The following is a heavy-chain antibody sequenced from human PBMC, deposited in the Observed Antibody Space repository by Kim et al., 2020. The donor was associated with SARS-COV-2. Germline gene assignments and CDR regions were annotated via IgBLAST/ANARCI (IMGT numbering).Heavy chain of an antibody. CDR1: GFTFSSYG. V-gene: IGHV3-33*06. J-gene: IGHJ4*02. Sequence: GGSLRLSCAASGFTFSSYGMHWVRQAPGKGLEWVAVIWYDGSNKYYADSVKGRFTIARDNSKNTPYLQMNSLRAEDTAVYYCAKDLNVATVTLFTYYDELGGFDYWGQGTLVTVSS. CDR3: AKDLNVATVTLFTYYDELGGFDY. D-gene: IGHD5-12*01. CDR2: IWYDGSNK.